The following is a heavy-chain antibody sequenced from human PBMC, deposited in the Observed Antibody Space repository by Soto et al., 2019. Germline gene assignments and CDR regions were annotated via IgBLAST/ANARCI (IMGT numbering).Heavy chain of an antibody. CDR1: GYPCTSYS. J-gene: IGHJ4*02. V-gene: IGHV1-18*01. Sequence: QVQLVQSGAEVKKPGASVKVSCKASGYPCTSYSISWVLQAPGQGLEWMGWISADNGNTNYAQKLQGRRTMTTDTSTRIAYMELRSLRADDTGVYSCARHLPPNDYWGQGTLVTVSS. CDR2: ISADNGNT. CDR3: ARHLPPNDY.